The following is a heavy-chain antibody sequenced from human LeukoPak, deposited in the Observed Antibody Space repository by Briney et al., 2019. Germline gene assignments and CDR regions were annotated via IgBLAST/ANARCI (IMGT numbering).Heavy chain of an antibody. V-gene: IGHV4-61*02. J-gene: IGHJ4*02. CDR2: IYTSGST. CDR1: GGSISSGSYY. D-gene: IGHD2-8*01. CDR3: ARVKGYCTNGVCYSPGGDY. Sequence: PSQTLSLTCTVSGGSISSGSYYWSWIQQPAGKGLEWIGRIYTSGSTNYNPSLKSRVTISVDTSKNQFSLKLSSVTAADTAVYYCARVKGYCTNGVCYSPGGDYWGQGTLVTVSS.